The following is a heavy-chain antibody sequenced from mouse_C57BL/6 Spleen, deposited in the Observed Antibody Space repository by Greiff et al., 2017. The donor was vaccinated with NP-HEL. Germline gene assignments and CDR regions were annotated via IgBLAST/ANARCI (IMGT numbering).Heavy chain of an antibody. J-gene: IGHJ4*01. V-gene: IGHV5-17*01. CDR3: ARDYDAMDY. CDR2: ISSGSSTI. CDR1: GFTFSDYG. Sequence: VQLKESGGGLVKPGGSLKLSCAASGFTFSDYGMRWVRQAPEKGLEWVAYISSGSSTIYYADTVKGRFTISRDNAKNTLFLQMTSRRSEDTAMYYCARDYDAMDYWGQGTSVTVSS.